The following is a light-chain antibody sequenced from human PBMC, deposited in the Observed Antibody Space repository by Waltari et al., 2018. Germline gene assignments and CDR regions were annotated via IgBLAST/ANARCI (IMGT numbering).Light chain of an antibody. CDR1: NPNMGSDS. V-gene: IGLV1-44*01. Sequence: QSVLTQPPSASGTPGQRVTISCSKSNPNMGSDSVSWYQHPPGTAPKLLIFSSSQRPSGVPDRFSGSKSGTSASLAISGLQSEDEAEYYCAAWDDSLDGYVFGTGTKVTVL. CDR3: AAWDDSLDGYV. J-gene: IGLJ1*01. CDR2: SSS.